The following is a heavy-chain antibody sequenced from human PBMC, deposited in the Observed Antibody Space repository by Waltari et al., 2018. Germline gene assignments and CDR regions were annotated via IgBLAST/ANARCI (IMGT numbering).Heavy chain of an antibody. Sequence: QLQLQESGPGLVKPSGTLSLTCGVPGDYMSISDVWNWVRQPPGRGLEWIGQVRVSGRTNYHPAFASRVTVSVDASKNQFSLRLTAATAADTAVYYCARDRGRGLYLDSWGPGTLVTVSP. CDR1: GDYMSISDV. CDR3: ARDRGRGLYLDS. V-gene: IGHV4-4*02. J-gene: IGHJ4*02. D-gene: IGHD2-15*01. CDR2: VRVSGRT.